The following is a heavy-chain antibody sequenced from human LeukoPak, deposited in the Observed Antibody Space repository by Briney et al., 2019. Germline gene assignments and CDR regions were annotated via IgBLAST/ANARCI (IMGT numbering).Heavy chain of an antibody. V-gene: IGHV3-23*01. Sequence: GGSLRLSCAASRFTFSSYAMSWVRQAPGKGLEWVSIISGSGGTTYYADSVKGRFTISRDNSKNTLYLQMNSLRAEDTAVYYCARDSSGYILGYCDLWGRGTLVTVSS. CDR2: ISGSGGTT. D-gene: IGHD3-22*01. J-gene: IGHJ2*01. CDR3: ARDSSGYILGYCDL. CDR1: RFTFSSYA.